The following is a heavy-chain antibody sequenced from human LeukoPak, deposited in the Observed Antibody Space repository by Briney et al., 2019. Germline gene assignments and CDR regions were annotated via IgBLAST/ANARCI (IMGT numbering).Heavy chain of an antibody. Sequence: SETLSLTCTVSGVSISSYYWSWIRQPPGKGLEWIGYIYYSGSTNYSPSLKSRVIISVDTSKNQFSLKLSSVTAADTAVYYCARRPGQQHYFDYWGQGTLVTVSS. D-gene: IGHD6-13*01. CDR1: GVSISSYY. V-gene: IGHV4-59*08. J-gene: IGHJ4*02. CDR3: ARRPGQQHYFDY. CDR2: IYYSGST.